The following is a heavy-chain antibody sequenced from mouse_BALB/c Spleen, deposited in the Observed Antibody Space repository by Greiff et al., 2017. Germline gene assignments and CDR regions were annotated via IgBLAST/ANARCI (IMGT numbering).Heavy chain of an antibody. CDR1: GFTFSSYA. J-gene: IGHJ3*01. V-gene: IGHV5-6-5*01. Sequence: EVQLVESGGGLVKPGGSLKLSCAASGFTFSSYAMSWVRQTPEKRLEWVASISSGGSTYYPDSVKGRFTISRDNARNILYLQMSSLRSEDTAMYYCARRDYRYDWFAYWGQGTLVTVSA. D-gene: IGHD2-14*01. CDR3: ARRDYRYDWFAY. CDR2: ISSGGST.